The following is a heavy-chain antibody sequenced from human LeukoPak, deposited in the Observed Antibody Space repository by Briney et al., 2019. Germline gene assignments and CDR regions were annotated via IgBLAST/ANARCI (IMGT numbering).Heavy chain of an antibody. Sequence: SETLSLTCTVSGGSISSDYWSWIRQPPGKGLEYIGYIYYRGSTNYNPSLMSRVTISMDTSKKQFSLKLSSVTAADTAVYYCARHSAHSSTNDAFDIWGQGTMVTVSS. CDR2: IYYRGST. CDR1: GGSISSDY. CDR3: ARHSAHSSTNDAFDI. V-gene: IGHV4-59*08. J-gene: IGHJ3*02. D-gene: IGHD6-13*01.